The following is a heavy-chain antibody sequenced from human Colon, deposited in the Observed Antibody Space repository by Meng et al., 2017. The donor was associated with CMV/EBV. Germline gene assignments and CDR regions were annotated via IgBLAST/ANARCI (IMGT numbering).Heavy chain of an antibody. Sequence: GESLKIPCAASGFTSSCYWMSWFRQAPGKGLEWVANIKLHGSEKNYVDSVKGRFTISTDDAKNSVSLQMNSLRAEDTAVYYCAGGDGWHFDSWGQGTQVTVSS. CDR2: IKLHGSEK. CDR1: GFTSSCYW. J-gene: IGHJ4*02. CDR3: AGGDGWHFDS. D-gene: IGHD2-21*02. V-gene: IGHV3-7*01.